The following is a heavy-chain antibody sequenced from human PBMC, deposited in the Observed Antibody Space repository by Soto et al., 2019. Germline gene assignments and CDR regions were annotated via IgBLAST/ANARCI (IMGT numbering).Heavy chain of an antibody. CDR2: INPSGGST. V-gene: IGHV1-46*01. Sequence: QVQLVQCGAEVKKPGASVKVSCKASGYTFTSYYMHWVRQAPGQGLEWMGIINPSGGSTSYAQKFQGRVTMTRDTSTSTVYMELSSLRSEDTAVYYCARPMTTVTTDDAFDIWGQGTMVTVSS. CDR3: ARPMTTVTTDDAFDI. J-gene: IGHJ3*02. D-gene: IGHD4-17*01. CDR1: GYTFTSYY.